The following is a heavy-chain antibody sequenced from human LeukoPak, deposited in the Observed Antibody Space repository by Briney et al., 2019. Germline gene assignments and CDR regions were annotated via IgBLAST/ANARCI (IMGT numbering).Heavy chain of an antibody. CDR2: INPSGGST. Sequence: ASVKVSCKASEYTFTSYYMHWVRQAPGQGLEWMGIINPSGGSTSYAQKFQGRVTMTRDMSTSTVYMELSSLRSEDTAVYYCARGPQGPLRYFDWLSKGYFDYWGQGTLVTVSS. D-gene: IGHD3-9*01. CDR1: EYTFTSYY. V-gene: IGHV1-46*01. J-gene: IGHJ4*02. CDR3: ARGPQGPLRYFDWLSKGYFDY.